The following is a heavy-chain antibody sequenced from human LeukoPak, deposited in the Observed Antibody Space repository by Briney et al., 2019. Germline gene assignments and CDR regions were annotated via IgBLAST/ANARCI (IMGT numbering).Heavy chain of an antibody. CDR1: GYTFTTYH. V-gene: IGHV1-46*01. CDR3: ARDSGRGDMRY. J-gene: IGHJ4*02. D-gene: IGHD2-15*01. Sequence: ASVKVSCKASGYTFTTYHMHWVRQAPGQGLEWVGMIDTSDGNTNYAQKFQGRVTMTRDTSTSTVYMELSYLRSEDTAVYYCARDSGRGDMRYWGQGTLVTVSS. CDR2: IDTSDGNT.